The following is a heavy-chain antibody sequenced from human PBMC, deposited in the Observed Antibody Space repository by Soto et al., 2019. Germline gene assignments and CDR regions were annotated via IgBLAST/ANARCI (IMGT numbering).Heavy chain of an antibody. D-gene: IGHD4-4*01. CDR1: GGTFSSYT. J-gene: IGHJ4*02. CDR2: IIPILGIA. V-gene: IGHV1-69*08. Sequence: QVQLVQSGAEVKKPGSSVKVSCKASGGTFSSYTISWVRQAPGQGLEWMGRIIPILGIANYAQKFQGRVTITADKSTSTAYMELRSLRPEDTGVYYCARDPLNSNHPWPDYWGQGTLVTVSS. CDR3: ARDPLNSNHPWPDY.